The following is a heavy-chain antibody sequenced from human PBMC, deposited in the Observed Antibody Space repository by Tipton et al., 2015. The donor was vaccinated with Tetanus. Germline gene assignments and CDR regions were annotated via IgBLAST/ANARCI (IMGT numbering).Heavy chain of an antibody. CDR3: ARGSGWADF. CDR1: GASFSSGDYY. V-gene: IGHV4-30-4*01. Sequence: TLSLTCTVSGASFSSGDYYWSWIRKPPGKDLEWIGYIYQTGTTYYNPSLKGRVTISMDRSNTQFSLRLDSLTAADTAVYYCARGSGWADFWGQGDPITVSS. CDR2: IYQTGTT. J-gene: IGHJ4*02. D-gene: IGHD6-19*01.